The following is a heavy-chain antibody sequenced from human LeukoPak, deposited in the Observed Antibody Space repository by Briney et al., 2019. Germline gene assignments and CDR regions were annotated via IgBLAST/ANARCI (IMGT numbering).Heavy chain of an antibody. D-gene: IGHD6-13*01. V-gene: IGHV3-48*03. CDR1: GFTFSSYE. CDR2: ISSSGSTI. CDR3: ARSVGSSSWYFGVRLDYYYYYMDV. Sequence: PGGSLRLSCAASGFTFSSYEMNWVRQAPGKGLEWVSYISSSGSTIYYADSVKGRFTISRDNAKNSLYLQMNSLRAEDTAVYYCARSVGSSSWYFGVRLDYYYYYMDVWGKGTTVTISS. J-gene: IGHJ6*03.